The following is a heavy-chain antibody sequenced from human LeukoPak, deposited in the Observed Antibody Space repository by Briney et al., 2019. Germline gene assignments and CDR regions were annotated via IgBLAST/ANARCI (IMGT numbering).Heavy chain of an antibody. J-gene: IGHJ4*02. V-gene: IGHV1-69*13. D-gene: IGHD3-3*01. CDR3: ARDAHFGEFLEWLAFDY. CDR2: IIPIFGTA. CDR1: GGTFSSYA. Sequence: SVKVSCKASGGTFSSYAISWVRQAPGQGLEWMGGIIPIFGTANYAQKFQGRVTITADESTSTAYMELSSLRSDDTAVYYCARDAHFGEFLEWLAFDYWGQGTLVTVSS.